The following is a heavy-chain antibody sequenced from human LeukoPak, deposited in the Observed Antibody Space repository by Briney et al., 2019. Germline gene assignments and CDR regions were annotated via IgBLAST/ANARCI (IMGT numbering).Heavy chain of an antibody. CDR3: ASRGGVTIDY. CDR2: INPNSGGT. J-gene: IGHJ4*02. CDR1: GYTFTGYY. Sequence: ASVKVSCKASGYTFTGYYIHWVRQAPGQGLEWMGWINPNSGGTNNAQKFQGRVTMTRDTSISTAYMELSRLRSDDTAVYYCASRGGVTIDYWGQGTLVTVSS. D-gene: IGHD2-21*02. V-gene: IGHV1-2*02.